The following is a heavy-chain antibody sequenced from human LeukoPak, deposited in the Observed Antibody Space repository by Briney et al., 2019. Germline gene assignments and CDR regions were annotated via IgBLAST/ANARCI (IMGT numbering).Heavy chain of an antibody. Sequence: GGSLRLCCAASGFTFSSYSMNWVRQAPGKGLEWVSSISNSSSYIYYADSVKGRFTISRDNAKNSLYLQMNSLRAEDTAVYYCASYGDYDRGYFDYWGQGTLVTVSS. D-gene: IGHD4-17*01. CDR1: GFTFSSYS. J-gene: IGHJ4*02. CDR2: ISNSSSYI. V-gene: IGHV3-21*01. CDR3: ASYGDYDRGYFDY.